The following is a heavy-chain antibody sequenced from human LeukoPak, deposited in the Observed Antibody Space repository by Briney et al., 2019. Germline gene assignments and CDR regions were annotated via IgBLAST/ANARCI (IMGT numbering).Heavy chain of an antibody. D-gene: IGHD5-12*01. Sequence: ASVKVSCKASGYTFTSYYMHWVRQAPGQGLEWMGIINPSGGSTSYAQKFQGRVTMTRDTSTSTVYMELSSLRSEDTAVYYCASLYSGYDPSGYWGQGTLVTVSS. CDR2: INPSGGST. J-gene: IGHJ4*02. CDR3: ASLYSGYDPSGY. V-gene: IGHV1-46*01. CDR1: GYTFTSYY.